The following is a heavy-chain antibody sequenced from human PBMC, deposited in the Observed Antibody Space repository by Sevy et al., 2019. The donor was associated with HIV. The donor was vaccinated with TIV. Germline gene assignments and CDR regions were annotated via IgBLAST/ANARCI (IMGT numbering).Heavy chain of an antibody. CDR1: GFTFSSYA. J-gene: IGHJ6*02. CDR3: ARDAYCITGTSPYYYYYYGMDV. Sequence: GGFLRLSCAASGFTFSSYAMHWVRQAPGKGLEWVAVISYDGSNKYYADSVKGRFTISRDNSKNTLYLQMNSLRAEDTAVYYSARDAYCITGTSPYYYYYYGMDVWGQGTTVTVSS. D-gene: IGHD1-7*01. CDR2: ISYDGSNK. V-gene: IGHV3-30*04.